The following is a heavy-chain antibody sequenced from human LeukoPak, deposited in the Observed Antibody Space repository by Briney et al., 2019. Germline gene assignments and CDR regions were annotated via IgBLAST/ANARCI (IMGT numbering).Heavy chain of an antibody. V-gene: IGHV3-23*01. CDR2: ISGSGGST. J-gene: IGHJ3*02. D-gene: IGHD3-22*01. Sequence: PGGSLRLSCAASGFTFSSYAMSWVRLAPGKGLEWVSAISGSGGSTYYADSVKGRFIISRDISKNTLYLQMNSLRAEDSALYYCARGGRGSAAVVAPRSFDIWGQGTMVTVSS. CDR1: GFTFSSYA. CDR3: ARGGRGSAAVVAPRSFDI.